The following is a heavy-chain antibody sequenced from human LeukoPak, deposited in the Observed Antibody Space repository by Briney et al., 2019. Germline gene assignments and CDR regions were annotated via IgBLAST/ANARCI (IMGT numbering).Heavy chain of an antibody. CDR2: IYSGGST. D-gene: IGHD4-17*01. CDR3: ARVDYGDYGFDY. CDR1: KFTFYNYA. V-gene: IGHV3-66*01. Sequence: GGSLRLSCAASKFTFYNYAMSWVRQAPGKGLEWVSVIYSGGSTYYADSVKGRFTISRDNSKNTLYLQMNSLRAEDTAVYYCARVDYGDYGFDYWGQGTLVTVSS. J-gene: IGHJ4*02.